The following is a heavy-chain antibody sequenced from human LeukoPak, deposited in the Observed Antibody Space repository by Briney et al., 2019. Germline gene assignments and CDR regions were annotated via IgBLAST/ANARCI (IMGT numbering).Heavy chain of an antibody. V-gene: IGHV3-33*01. CDR1: GFTFSSYG. J-gene: IGHJ4*02. D-gene: IGHD6-6*01. Sequence: GGSLRLSCAASGFTFSSYGMHWVRQAPGKGLEWVAVIWYDGSNKYYADSVKGRFTISRDNSKNTLYLQMNSLRAEDTAVYYCAREQGDLYSSSYNDYWGQGTLVAVSS. CDR2: IWYDGSNK. CDR3: AREQGDLYSSSYNDY.